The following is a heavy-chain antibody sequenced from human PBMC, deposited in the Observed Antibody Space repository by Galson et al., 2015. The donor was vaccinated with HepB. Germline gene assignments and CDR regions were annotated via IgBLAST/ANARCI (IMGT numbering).Heavy chain of an antibody. Sequence: QSGAEVKKPGESLKISCKGSGYSFTSYWIGWVRQMPGKGLEWMGIIYPGDSDTRYSPSFQGQVTISADKSISTAYLQWSSLKASDTAMYYCARHRLYGDSDYYYYGMDVWGQGTTVTVSS. D-gene: IGHD4-17*01. CDR3: ARHRLYGDSDYYYYGMDV. CDR1: GYSFTSYW. J-gene: IGHJ6*02. CDR2: IYPGDSDT. V-gene: IGHV5-51*01.